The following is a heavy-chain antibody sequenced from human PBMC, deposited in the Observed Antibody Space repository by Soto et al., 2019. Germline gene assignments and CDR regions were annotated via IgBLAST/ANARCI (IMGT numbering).Heavy chain of an antibody. D-gene: IGHD3-22*01. Sequence: GGSLRLSCAASGFTFSNAWMSWVRQAPGKGLEWVGRIKSKTDGGTTDYAAPVKGRFTISRDDSKNTLYMQMNSLKTEDTAVYYCTTVSEVTMIVLVILPHWGQGTLVTVSS. CDR1: GFTFSNAW. V-gene: IGHV3-15*01. CDR3: TTVSEVTMIVLVILPH. J-gene: IGHJ1*01. CDR2: IKSKTDGGTT.